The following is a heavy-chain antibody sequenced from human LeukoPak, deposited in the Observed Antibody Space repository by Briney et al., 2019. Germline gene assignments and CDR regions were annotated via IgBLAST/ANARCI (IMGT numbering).Heavy chain of an antibody. V-gene: IGHV3-53*01. J-gene: IGHJ4*02. D-gene: IGHD1-26*01. Sequence: GRTLRLSCVGSGFTVSSSFMSWVRQAPGKGLEWVSNLYNDAFDSATHYADSVKGRFTISRDNSQNTLYLQMNSLRAEDTAMYYCAREIGGGLHYFHSWGQGTPVTVSS. CDR1: GFTVSSSF. CDR2: LYNDAFDSAT. CDR3: AREIGGGLHYFHS.